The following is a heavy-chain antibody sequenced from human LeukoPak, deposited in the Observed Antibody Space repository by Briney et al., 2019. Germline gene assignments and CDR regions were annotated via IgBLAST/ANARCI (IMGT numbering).Heavy chain of an antibody. CDR3: AAGFRSEFIYFYLHV. V-gene: IGHV3-53*01. CDR2: LYIAGES. J-gene: IGHJ6*03. CDR1: GLSVADTY. D-gene: IGHD1-14*01. Sequence: PGGSLRLSCAVSGLSVADTYMAWVRQAPGKGLEWVATLYIAGESYYADSVRGRFNISRDNPENTLYLQMTTVRDDDTAIYYCAAGFRSEFIYFYLHVWGKGTPVTVSS.